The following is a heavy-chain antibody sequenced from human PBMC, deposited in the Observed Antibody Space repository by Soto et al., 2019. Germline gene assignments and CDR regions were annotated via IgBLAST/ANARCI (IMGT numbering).Heavy chain of an antibody. J-gene: IGHJ5*02. D-gene: IGHD3-10*01. CDR3: ARERASGNHDH. V-gene: IGHV1-69*01. CDR2: IMPIFAKA. Sequence: QVLLVQSGAEVRKPGSSLKVSCQTSGDNFNAYTINWVRQAPGQGLEWMGGIMPIFAKANYAQKFQGRVTITSDESTSTVYMEIFDLTFEDTAVYYCARERASGNHDHWGQGTLVTVSS. CDR1: GDNFNAYT.